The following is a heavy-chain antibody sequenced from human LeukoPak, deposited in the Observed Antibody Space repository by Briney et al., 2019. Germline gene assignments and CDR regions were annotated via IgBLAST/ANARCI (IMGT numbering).Heavy chain of an antibody. Sequence: PGGSLRLSCAASGFTFSSYSMNWVRQAPGKGLEWVSYISSSSSTIYYADSVKGRFTISRDNAKNSLYLQMNSLRDEDTAVYYCATFYSGSYWDFDYRGQGTLVTVSS. CDR3: ATFYSGSYWDFDY. CDR2: ISSSSSTI. CDR1: GFTFSSYS. V-gene: IGHV3-48*02. J-gene: IGHJ4*02. D-gene: IGHD1-26*01.